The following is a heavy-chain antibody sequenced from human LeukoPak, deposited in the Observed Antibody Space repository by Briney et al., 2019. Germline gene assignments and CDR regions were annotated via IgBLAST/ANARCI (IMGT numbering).Heavy chain of an antibody. CDR1: GGELLSYA. J-gene: IGHJ6*02. D-gene: IGHD2-15*01. V-gene: IGHV1-69*04. Sequence: SVKVSCKATGGELLSYAINWVRQAPGQGLDWMGRIIPTIGSTDYAPALQGRATFTADKSTTTAYMVLNGLRPDDSAVYYCAKVRGSRGWGMDVWGQGTTVIVSS. CDR2: IIPTIGST. CDR3: AKVRGSRGWGMDV.